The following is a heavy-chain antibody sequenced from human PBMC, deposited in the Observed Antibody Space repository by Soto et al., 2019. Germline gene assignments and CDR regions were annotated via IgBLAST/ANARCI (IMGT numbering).Heavy chain of an antibody. Sequence: QVQLQESGPGLVKPSQTLSLTCTVSGGSISSDDYFWRWFRQPPRRGLEWIGCIYYSGRTYYTPSLESRVSISVDTSKNQFSLRLTSVTAADTAVYYCARDRPSYGDYVRSFYSFGVDVWGQGTTVTVSS. J-gene: IGHJ6*02. CDR3: ARDRPSYGDYVRSFYSFGVDV. D-gene: IGHD4-17*01. CDR2: IYYSGRT. V-gene: IGHV4-30-4*01. CDR1: GGSISSDDYF.